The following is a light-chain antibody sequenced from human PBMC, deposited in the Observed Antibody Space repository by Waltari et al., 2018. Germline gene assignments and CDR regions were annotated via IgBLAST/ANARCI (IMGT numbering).Light chain of an antibody. V-gene: IGLV2-23*01. Sequence: QSALTQPASVSGPPGQSITISCTGSSSAFGTYNLVSWYQQYPGKAPKVMIYEGSKRPSGVSSRFSASKSGNTASLTISVLQAEDEADYYCCSYALRSVVFGGGTKVTVL. J-gene: IGLJ2*01. CDR1: SSAFGTYNL. CDR3: CSYALRSVV. CDR2: EGS.